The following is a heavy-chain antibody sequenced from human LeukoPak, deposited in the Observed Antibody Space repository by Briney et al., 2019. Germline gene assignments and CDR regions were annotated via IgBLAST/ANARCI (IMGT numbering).Heavy chain of an antibody. V-gene: IGHV3-30*04. CDR1: GFTFSSYE. CDR3: ASTGDFWSGYSAPFDY. J-gene: IGHJ4*02. Sequence: GGSLRLSCAASGFTFSSYEMHWVRQAPGKGLEWVAVISYDGGNKYYADSVRGRFTISRNNSKNTLYLQMNSLRAEDTAVYYCASTGDFWSGYSAPFDYWGQGTLVTVSS. CDR2: ISYDGGNK. D-gene: IGHD3-3*01.